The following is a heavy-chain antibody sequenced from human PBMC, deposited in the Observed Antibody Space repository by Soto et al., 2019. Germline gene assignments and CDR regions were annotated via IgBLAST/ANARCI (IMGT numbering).Heavy chain of an antibody. CDR2: MNPNSGNT. D-gene: IGHD1-7*01. J-gene: IGHJ5*02. Sequence: ASVKVSCKASGYTFTSYDINWVRLATGQGLEWMGWMNPNSGNTGYAQKFQGRVTMTRNTSISTAYMELSSLRSEDTAVYYCARHHNWNYVSYWFDPWGQGTLVTVSS. CDR1: GYTFTSYD. CDR3: ARHHNWNYVSYWFDP. V-gene: IGHV1-8*01.